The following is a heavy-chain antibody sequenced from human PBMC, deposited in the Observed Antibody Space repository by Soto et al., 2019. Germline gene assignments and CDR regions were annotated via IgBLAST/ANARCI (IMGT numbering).Heavy chain of an antibody. CDR1: GYSFTSYW. CDR3: ARQALPLNDSGAPLRYFTS. J-gene: IGHJ4*02. V-gene: IGHV5-51*01. Sequence: GESLKISCKGSGYSFTSYWIGWVRQMPGKGLEWMGIIYPGDSDTRYSPSFQGQVTISADKSISTAYLQWSSLKASDTAMYYCARQALPLNDSGAPLRYFTSGGQGTLSPVS. D-gene: IGHD1-1*01. CDR2: IYPGDSDT.